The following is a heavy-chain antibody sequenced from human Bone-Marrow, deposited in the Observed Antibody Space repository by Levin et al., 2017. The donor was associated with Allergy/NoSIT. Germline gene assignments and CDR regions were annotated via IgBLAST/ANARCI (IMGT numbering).Heavy chain of an antibody. V-gene: IGHV3-11*01. CDR3: ARDDCGADCHNFYYYYGIDV. CDR1: GFTFSDYY. D-gene: IGHD2-21*02. J-gene: IGHJ6*02. CDR2: IDRSGSTI. Sequence: GESLKISCAASGFTFSDYYMSWIRQAPGKGLEWISYIDRSGSTIYYADSVRGRFTISRDNAKYSLFLQMNSLRAEDTAVYYCARDDCGADCHNFYYYYGIDVWGQGTTVIVSS.